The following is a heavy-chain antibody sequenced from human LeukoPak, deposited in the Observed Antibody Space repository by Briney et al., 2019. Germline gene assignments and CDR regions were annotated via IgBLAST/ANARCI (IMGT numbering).Heavy chain of an antibody. CDR1: GFTFSSYW. CDR2: IKQDGGEK. CDR3: ARDSGDRPRAVGYYFDY. Sequence: GGSLRLSCAASGFTFSSYWMTWVRQAPGKGLEWVANIKQDGGEKYYADSVNGRFTISRDNAKNSLYLQMNNLRAEDTAVYYCARDSGDRPRAVGYYFDYWGQGTLVTVSS. V-gene: IGHV3-7*01. D-gene: IGHD7-27*01. J-gene: IGHJ4*02.